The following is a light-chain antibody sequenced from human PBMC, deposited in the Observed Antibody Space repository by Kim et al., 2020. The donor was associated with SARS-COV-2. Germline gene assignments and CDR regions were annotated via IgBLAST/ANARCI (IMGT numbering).Light chain of an antibody. CDR2: DAS. CDR1: QSVSRS. CDR3: QQRSNWPLT. J-gene: IGKJ4*01. Sequence: EIVLTQSPATLFLSPGERATLSCRASQSVSRSFAWYQQKPGQAPRLLIYDASKRATGIPARFSGSGSGTDFTLTISSLEPEDFAVYYCQQRSNWPLTFGGGTKVDIK. V-gene: IGKV3-11*01.